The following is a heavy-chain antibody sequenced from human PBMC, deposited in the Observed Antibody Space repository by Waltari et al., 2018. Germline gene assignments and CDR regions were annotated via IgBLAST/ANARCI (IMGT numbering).Heavy chain of an antibody. CDR2: INHSGST. D-gene: IGHD2-15*01. V-gene: IGHV4-34*01. CDR1: GGSFSGSY. Sequence: QVQLQQWGAGLLKPSETLSLTCAVYGGSFSGSYWSWIRQPPGKGLEWIGEINHSGSTNYNPSLKSRVTISVDTSKNQFSLKLSSVTAADTAVYYCARHYVVAARRPRYYFDYWGQGTLVTVSS. J-gene: IGHJ4*02. CDR3: ARHYVVAARRPRYYFDY.